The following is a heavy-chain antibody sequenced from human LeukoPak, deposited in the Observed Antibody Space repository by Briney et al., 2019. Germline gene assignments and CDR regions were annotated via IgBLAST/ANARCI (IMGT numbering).Heavy chain of an antibody. Sequence: GGSLRLSCAASGFTFSTFDMHWVRQAPGKGLEWVAVIWYDGSNKYQADSVKGRFTISRDNPKNTLYLQMNSLRAEDTAVYYCASYLTSIPSGMDVWGQGATVTVSS. D-gene: IGHD2/OR15-2a*01. CDR3: ASYLTSIPSGMDV. J-gene: IGHJ6*02. CDR1: GFTFSTFD. V-gene: IGHV3-33*01. CDR2: IWYDGSNK.